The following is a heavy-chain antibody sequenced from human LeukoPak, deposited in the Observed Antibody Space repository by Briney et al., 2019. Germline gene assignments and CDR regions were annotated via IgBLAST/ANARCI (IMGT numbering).Heavy chain of an antibody. CDR3: AREPLIGGWFDP. V-gene: IGHV3-48*03. CDR1: GLTFSSYE. J-gene: IGHJ5*02. Sequence: PGGSLRLSCAASGLTFSSYEMNWVRQAPGKGLEWVSYISESGNEKQHADSVKGRFTISRDNTKNSVYLEMNSLRGEDTAIYYCAREPLIGGWFDPWGQGTLVTVSS. CDR2: ISESGNEK. D-gene: IGHD3-22*01.